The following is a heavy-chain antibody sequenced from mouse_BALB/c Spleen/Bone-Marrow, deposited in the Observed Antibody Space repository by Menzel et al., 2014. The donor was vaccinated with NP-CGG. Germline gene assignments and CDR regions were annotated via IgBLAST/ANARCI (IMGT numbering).Heavy chain of an antibody. Sequence: VHVKQSGPELVKPGASVKISCKASGYTFXDYNMHWVKQSHGKSLEWIGYIYPYNGGTGYNQEFKSKATLTVDNSSSTAYMELRSLTSEDSAVYYCARGGDRYDDWFAYWDQGTLVTVSA. CDR3: ARGGDRYDDWFAY. CDR1: GYTFXDYN. J-gene: IGHJ3*01. D-gene: IGHD2-14*01. V-gene: IGHV1S29*02. CDR2: IYPYNGGT.